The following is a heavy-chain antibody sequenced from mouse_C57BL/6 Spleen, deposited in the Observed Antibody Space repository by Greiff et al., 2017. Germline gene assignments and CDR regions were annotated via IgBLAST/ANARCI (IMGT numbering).Heavy chain of an antibody. CDR1: GYAFTNYL. J-gene: IGHJ3*01. CDR2: INPGSGGT. CDR3: ARAPLFAY. Sequence: VKLMESGAELVRPGTSVKVSCKASGYAFTNYLIEWVKQRPGQGLEWIGVINPGSGGTNYNEKFKGKATLTADKSSSTAYMQLSSLTSEDSAVYFCARAPLFAYWGQGTLVTVSA. V-gene: IGHV1-54*01.